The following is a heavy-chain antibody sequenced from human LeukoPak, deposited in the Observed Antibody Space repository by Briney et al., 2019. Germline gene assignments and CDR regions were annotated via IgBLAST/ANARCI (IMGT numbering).Heavy chain of an antibody. CDR3: ARYYYGSGSYNALYYFDY. Sequence: SGGSLRLSCAASGFTFSDYYMSWLRQAPGKGLEGLSYISSSSSYPNYADSVKGRFTISRDNAKNSLYLQMNSLRAEDTAVYYCARYYYGSGSYNALYYFDYWGQGTLVTVSS. J-gene: IGHJ4*02. CDR1: GFTFSDYY. D-gene: IGHD3-10*01. V-gene: IGHV3-11*06. CDR2: ISSSSSYP.